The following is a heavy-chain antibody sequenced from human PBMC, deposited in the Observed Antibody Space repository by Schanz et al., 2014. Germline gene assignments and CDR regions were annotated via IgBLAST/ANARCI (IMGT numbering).Heavy chain of an antibody. J-gene: IGHJ4*02. CDR1: GGSISSSSYY. CDR3: ARHRVYGAFDL. D-gene: IGHD4-17*01. Sequence: QLQLQESGPGLVKPSETLSLTCTVSGGSISSSSYYWGWIRQPPGKELEWVAFIYDRGSTSYNPPLNSRATISLDPPKNHFSLKRGSVTAADTAVYYCARHRVYGAFDLWGQGTLVTVSS. CDR2: IYDRGST. V-gene: IGHV4-61*05.